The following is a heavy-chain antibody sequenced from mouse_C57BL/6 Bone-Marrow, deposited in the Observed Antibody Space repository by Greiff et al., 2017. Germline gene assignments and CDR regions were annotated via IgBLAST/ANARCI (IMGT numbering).Heavy chain of an antibody. CDR3: ARGRLRYAMDY. CDR2: ISYSGST. J-gene: IGHJ4*01. Sequence: EVQLVESGPGLAKPSQTLSLTCSVSGYSITSDYWNWVRKFPGNKLEYMGYISYSGSTYYNPSLKSRIFLTRDTSKNQYYLQLNSVTTEDTATYYCARGRLRYAMDYWGQGTSVTVSS. V-gene: IGHV3-8*01. D-gene: IGHD1-1*01. CDR1: GYSITSDY.